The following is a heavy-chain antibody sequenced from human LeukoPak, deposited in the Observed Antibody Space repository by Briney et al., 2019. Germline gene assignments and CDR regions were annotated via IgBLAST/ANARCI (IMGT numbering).Heavy chain of an antibody. CDR1: GFTFRSYI. D-gene: IGHD3-22*01. V-gene: IGHV3-48*01. Sequence: GGPLRLSCAASGFTFRSYIMNGLADAPGKGREWGSYISSSRSTIYYVDSEKGRFTISRDNAKNSLYLQMNSLRAEDTAVYYCARLVISTDAFDIWGQGTMVTVSS. CDR3: ARLVISTDAFDI. J-gene: IGHJ3*02. CDR2: ISSSRSTI.